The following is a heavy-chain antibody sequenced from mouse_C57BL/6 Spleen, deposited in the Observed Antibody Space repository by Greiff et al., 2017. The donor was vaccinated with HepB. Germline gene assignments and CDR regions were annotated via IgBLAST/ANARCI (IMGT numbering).Heavy chain of an antibody. CDR1: GFTFSDYG. CDR3: ARQGSNSFAY. V-gene: IGHV5-15*04. CDR2: ISNLAYSI. D-gene: IGHD2-5*01. Sequence: EVMLVESGGGLVQPGGSLKLSCAASGFTFSDYGMAWVRQAPRKGPEWVAFISNLAYSIYYADTVTGRFTISRENAKNTLYLEMSSLRSEDTAMYYCARQGSNSFAYWGQGTLVTVSA. J-gene: IGHJ3*01.